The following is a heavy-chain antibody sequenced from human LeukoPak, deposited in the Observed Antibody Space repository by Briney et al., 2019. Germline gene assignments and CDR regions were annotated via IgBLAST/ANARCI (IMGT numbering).Heavy chain of an antibody. CDR3: AQGNARRGSSGYDILDY. D-gene: IGHD5-12*01. Sequence: PGGSLRLSCAASGFTFSSYGMHWVRQAPGKGLEWVAVISYDGSNKYYADSVKVRFTISRDNSKNTLYLQMNSLRAEDTAVYYCAQGNARRGSSGYDILDYWGQGTLVTVSS. CDR1: GFTFSSYG. V-gene: IGHV3-30*18. CDR2: ISYDGSNK. J-gene: IGHJ4*02.